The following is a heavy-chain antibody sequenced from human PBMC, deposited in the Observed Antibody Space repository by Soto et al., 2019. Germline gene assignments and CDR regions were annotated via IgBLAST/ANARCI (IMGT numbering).Heavy chain of an antibody. CDR2: IYYSGST. D-gene: IGHD4-17*01. CDR1: GGSISSGDYY. Sequence: PSETLSLACTVSGGSISSGDYYWSWIRQPPGKGLEWIGYIYYSGSTYYNPSLKSRVTISVDTSKNQFSLKLSSVTAAYTAVYYFARDPPIRDYYYGMDVWGQGTTVTVSS. V-gene: IGHV4-30-4*01. CDR3: ARDPPIRDYYYGMDV. J-gene: IGHJ6*01.